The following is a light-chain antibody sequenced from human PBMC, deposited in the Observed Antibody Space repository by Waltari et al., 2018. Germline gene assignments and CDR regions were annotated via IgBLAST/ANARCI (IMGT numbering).Light chain of an antibody. Sequence: QSALPQPASVSGSPGQSIPIPCTGTSRDVGGYNYVTWYQQHPGKAPKLMIFDVSKRPSGVSNRFSGAKSGNTASLTISGLQAEDEAEYYCSSYTSTNTWVFGGGTKLTVL. CDR2: DVS. CDR1: SRDVGGYNY. CDR3: SSYTSTNTWV. J-gene: IGLJ3*02. V-gene: IGLV2-14*03.